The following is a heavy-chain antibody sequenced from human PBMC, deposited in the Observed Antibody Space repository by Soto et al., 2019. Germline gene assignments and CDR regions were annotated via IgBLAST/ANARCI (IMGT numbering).Heavy chain of an antibody. D-gene: IGHD3-10*01. Sequence: GGSLRLSCAASGFTFSSYAKSWVRQAPGKGLEWVSAISGSGGSTYYADSVKGRFTISRDNSKNTLYLQMNSLRAEDTAVYYCAKSELLWFGELTHYGMDVWGQGTTVTVSS. V-gene: IGHV3-23*01. CDR1: GFTFSSYA. J-gene: IGHJ6*02. CDR2: ISGSGGST. CDR3: AKSELLWFGELTHYGMDV.